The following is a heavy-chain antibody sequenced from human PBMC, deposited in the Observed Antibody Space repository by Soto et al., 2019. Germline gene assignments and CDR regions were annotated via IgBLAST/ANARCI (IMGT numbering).Heavy chain of an antibody. J-gene: IGHJ4*02. CDR2: ISAYNGNT. Sequence: ASVKVSFKASGYTFTSYGISWLRQAPGQGLEWMGWISAYNGNTNYAQKLQGRVTMTTDTSTSTAYMELRSLRSDDTAVYYCARSRAGVVVPAAILSYWGQGTLVTVSS. V-gene: IGHV1-18*01. CDR1: GYTFTSYG. D-gene: IGHD2-2*01. CDR3: ARSRAGVVVPAAILSY.